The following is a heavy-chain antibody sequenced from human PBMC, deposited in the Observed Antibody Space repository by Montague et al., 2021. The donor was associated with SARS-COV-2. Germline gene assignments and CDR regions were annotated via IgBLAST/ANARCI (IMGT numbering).Heavy chain of an antibody. J-gene: IGHJ6*02. CDR2: IYYSGSI. Sequence: TLSLTCTVSGGSISSGGYYWSWIRQHPGKGLEWIGYIYYSGSIYYNPSLKSRVTISVDTSKNQFSLKLSSVTAADTAVYYCAREGGLRYFDWLLRSDYYYYGMDVWGQGTTVTVSS. D-gene: IGHD3-9*01. CDR1: GGSISSGGYY. V-gene: IGHV4-31*03. CDR3: AREGGLRYFDWLLRSDYYYYGMDV.